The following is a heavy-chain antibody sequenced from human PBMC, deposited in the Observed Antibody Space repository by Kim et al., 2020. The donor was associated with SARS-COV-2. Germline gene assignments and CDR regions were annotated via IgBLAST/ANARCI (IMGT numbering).Heavy chain of an antibody. Sequence: GGSLRLSCAASGFTFSNAWMSWVRQAPGKGLEWVGRIKSKTDGGTTDYAAPVKGRFTISRDDSKNTLYLQMNSLKTEDTAVYYCTTDLLRYFDWTRAFDIWGQGTMVTVSS. CDR3: TTDLLRYFDWTRAFDI. V-gene: IGHV3-15*01. D-gene: IGHD3-9*01. J-gene: IGHJ3*02. CDR2: IKSKTDGGTT. CDR1: GFTFSNAW.